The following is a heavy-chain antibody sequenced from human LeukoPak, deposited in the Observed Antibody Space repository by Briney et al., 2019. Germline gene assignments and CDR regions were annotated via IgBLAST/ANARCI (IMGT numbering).Heavy chain of an antibody. CDR2: IRYDGSNK. V-gene: IGHV3-30*02. CDR3: AKDEWVAAAGTALTWYYYGMDV. J-gene: IGHJ6*02. Sequence: GGSLRLSCAASGFTFSSYGMHWVRQAPGKGLEWVAFIRYDGSNKYYADSVKGRFTIPRDNSKNTLYLQMNGLRAEDTAVYYCAKDEWVAAAGTALTWYYYGMDVWGQGTTVTVSS. D-gene: IGHD6-13*01. CDR1: GFTFSSYG.